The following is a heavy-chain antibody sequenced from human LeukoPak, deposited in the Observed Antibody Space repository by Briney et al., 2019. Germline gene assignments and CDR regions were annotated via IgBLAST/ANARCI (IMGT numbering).Heavy chain of an antibody. J-gene: IGHJ4*02. D-gene: IGHD6-19*01. V-gene: IGHV3-48*03. CDR3: ASDSSGWYYFDY. Sequence: GGSLRLSCAASGFTFSSYEMNWVRQAPGKGLEWVSYISSSGSTIYYADSVKGRFTISRDNAKDSLYLQMNSLRAEDTAVYYCASDSSGWYYFDYWGQGTLVTVSS. CDR1: GFTFSSYE. CDR2: ISSSGSTI.